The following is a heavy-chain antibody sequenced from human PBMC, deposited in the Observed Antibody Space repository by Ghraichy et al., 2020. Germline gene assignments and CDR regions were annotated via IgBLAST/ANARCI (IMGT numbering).Heavy chain of an antibody. V-gene: IGHV3-23*01. CDR3: AKGGHVDIVATIPSFFDY. CDR2: ISGSGGST. Sequence: GGSLRLSCAASGFTFSSYAMSWVRQAPGKGLEWVSAISGSGGSTYYADSVKGRFTISRDNSKNTLYLQMNSLRAEDTAVYYCAKGGHVDIVATIPSFFDYWGQGTLVTVSS. D-gene: IGHD5-12*01. CDR1: GFTFSSYA. J-gene: IGHJ4*02.